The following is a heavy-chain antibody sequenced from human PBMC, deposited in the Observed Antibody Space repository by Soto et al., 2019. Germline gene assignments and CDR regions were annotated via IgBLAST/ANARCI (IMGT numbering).Heavy chain of an antibody. CDR3: AKVGYKYGYGEIDF. D-gene: IGHD5-18*01. CDR2: ISWDASST. CDR1: GFTFDEYT. J-gene: IGHJ4*02. Sequence: PGGSLRLSCAASGFTFDEYTMHWVRQAPGKGLEWVSLISWDASSTYYADSMKGRFTISRDNSKNSLYLQMNSLRTEDTALYYCAKVGYKYGYGEIDFWGQATLVTVSS. V-gene: IGHV3-43*01.